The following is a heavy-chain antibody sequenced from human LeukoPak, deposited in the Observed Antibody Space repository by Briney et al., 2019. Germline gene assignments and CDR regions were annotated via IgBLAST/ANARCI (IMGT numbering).Heavy chain of an antibody. CDR3: AKASVSSVAGGDWFDP. J-gene: IGHJ5*02. CDR1: GLTFDDYA. CDR2: ISWNSGSI. D-gene: IGHD6-19*01. Sequence: PGGSLRLSCAASGLTFDDYAMHWVRQAPGKGLEWVSGISWNSGSIGYADSVKGRFTISRDNAKNSLYLHMNSLRTEDTALYHCAKASVSSVAGGDWFDPWGQGTLVTVSS. V-gene: IGHV3-9*01.